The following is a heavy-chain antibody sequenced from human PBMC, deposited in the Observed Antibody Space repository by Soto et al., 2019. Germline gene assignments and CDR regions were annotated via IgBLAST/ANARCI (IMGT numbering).Heavy chain of an antibody. CDR3: ARVEEYCSGGSCYDWFDP. J-gene: IGHJ5*02. V-gene: IGHV4-59*01. CDR2: IYYSGST. CDR1: GGSISSYY. D-gene: IGHD2-15*01. Sequence: QVQLQESGPGLVKPSETLSLTCPVSGGSISSYYWSWIRQPPGKGLEWIGYIYYSGSTNYNPSLKSRVTISVDTSKSQFALKLSSVTAADTAVYYCARVEEYCSGGSCYDWFDPWGQGTLVTVSS.